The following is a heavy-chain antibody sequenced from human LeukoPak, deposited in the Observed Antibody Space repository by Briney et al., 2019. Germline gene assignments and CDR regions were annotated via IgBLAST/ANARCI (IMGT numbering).Heavy chain of an antibody. V-gene: IGHV3-7*05. D-gene: IGHD4-17*01. J-gene: IGHJ3*02. Sequence: GGSLRLSCAASGITFGSYWMSWVRQAPGKGLEWVASIKQDGSQKEYVDSVKGRFTISRDNAKNSLYLQMNSLRPEDTAVYYCARDPTVTNFHDAFDIWGQGTMVTVSS. CDR1: GITFGSYW. CDR2: IKQDGSQK. CDR3: ARDPTVTNFHDAFDI.